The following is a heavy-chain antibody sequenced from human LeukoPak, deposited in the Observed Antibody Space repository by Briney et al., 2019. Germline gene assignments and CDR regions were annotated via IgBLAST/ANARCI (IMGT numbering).Heavy chain of an antibody. CDR3: ARQPYNSSWPYYYYGMDV. V-gene: IGHV4-39*01. CDR1: GGSISSSSYY. D-gene: IGHD6-13*01. J-gene: IGHJ6*02. Sequence: SETLSLTCTVSGGSISSSSYYWGWIRQPPGKGLEWIGSIYYSGSTYYNPSLKSRVTISVDTSKNQFSLKLSSVTAADTAVYYCARQPYNSSWPYYYYGMDVWGQGTTVTVSS. CDR2: IYYSGST.